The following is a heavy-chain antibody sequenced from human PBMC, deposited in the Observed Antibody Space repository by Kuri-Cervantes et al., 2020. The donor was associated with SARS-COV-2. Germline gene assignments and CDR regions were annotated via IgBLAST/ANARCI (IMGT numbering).Heavy chain of an antibody. CDR2: ISYDGSNK. Sequence: GESLKISCAVSEFTFSSYAMHWVRQAPGKGLEWVAVISYDGSNKYYADSVKGRFTISRDNSKNTLYLQMNSLRAEDTAVYYCASTVWGRSITIFGVVIIPMGNSDDAFDIWGQGTMVTVSS. J-gene: IGHJ3*02. D-gene: IGHD3-3*01. CDR3: ASTVWGRSITIFGVVIIPMGNSDDAFDI. V-gene: IGHV3-30-3*02. CDR1: EFTFSSYA.